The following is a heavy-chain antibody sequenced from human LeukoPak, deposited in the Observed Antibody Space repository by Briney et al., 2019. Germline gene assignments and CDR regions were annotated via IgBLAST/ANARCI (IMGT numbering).Heavy chain of an antibody. V-gene: IGHV1-69*01. CDR3: ARGYDVGDFVPYTY. J-gene: IGHJ4*02. Sequence: SVKVSCKLSGGTFSSFTITWVRQAPGQGGEWVGGIIPIFGSTNYAQKFQGAATNTADDSTSPAYMELRSLTSDDTAVYYCARGYDVGDFVPYTYGGQGTLVIVPS. CDR2: IIPIFGST. CDR1: GGTFSSFT. D-gene: IGHD4-17*01.